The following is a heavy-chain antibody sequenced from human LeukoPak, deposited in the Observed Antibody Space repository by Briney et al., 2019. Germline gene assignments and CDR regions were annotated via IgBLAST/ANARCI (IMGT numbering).Heavy chain of an antibody. Sequence: SETLSLTCTVSGGSISSSSYYWGWIRQPPGKGLEWIGSIYYSGSTYYNPSLKSRVTISVDTSKNQFSLKLSSVTAADTAVYYCARGGLWLPLDAFDIWGQGTMVTVSS. CDR3: ARGGLWLPLDAFDI. J-gene: IGHJ3*02. CDR2: IYYSGST. V-gene: IGHV4-39*07. D-gene: IGHD5-18*01. CDR1: GGSISSSSYY.